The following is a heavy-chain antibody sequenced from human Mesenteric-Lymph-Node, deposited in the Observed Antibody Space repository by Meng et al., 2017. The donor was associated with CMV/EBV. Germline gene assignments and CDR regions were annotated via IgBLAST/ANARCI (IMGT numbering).Heavy chain of an antibody. V-gene: IGHV3-23*01. CDR3: AKVLTAMLGATFYYYYGMDV. CDR1: GFTFSSYA. D-gene: IGHD1-26*01. J-gene: IGHJ6*02. Sequence: GESLKISCAASGFTFSSYAMSWVRQAPGKGLEWVSAISGSGGSTYYADSVKGRFTISRDNSKNTLYLQMNSLRAEDTAVYYCAKVLTAMLGATFYYYYGMDVWGQGTTVTVSS. CDR2: ISGSGGST.